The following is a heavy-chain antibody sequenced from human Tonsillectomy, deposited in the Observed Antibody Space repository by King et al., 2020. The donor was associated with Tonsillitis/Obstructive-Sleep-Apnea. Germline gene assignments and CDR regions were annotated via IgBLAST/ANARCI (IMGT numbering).Heavy chain of an antibody. J-gene: IGHJ5*02. CDR3: AIPIAVAGTSWFDP. CDR1: GYTFTSYG. Sequence: VQLVESGAEVKKPGASVKVSCKASGYTFTSYGISWVRQAPGQGLEWMGWISAYNGNTNYAQKLQGRVTMTTDTSTRTAYMELRSLRSDDTAVYYCAIPIAVAGTSWFDPWGQGTLVTVSS. D-gene: IGHD6-19*01. CDR2: ISAYNGNT. V-gene: IGHV1-18*01.